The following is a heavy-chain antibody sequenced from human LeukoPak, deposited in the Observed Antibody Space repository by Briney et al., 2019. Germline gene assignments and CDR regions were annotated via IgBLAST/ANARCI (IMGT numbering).Heavy chain of an antibody. D-gene: IGHD3-22*01. CDR3: ARDLSFDYYDSSGYPVRAFDI. CDR2: LNPSGST. Sequence: SETLSLTCTVSGGSISSYYWNWIRQPAGKGLEWIGRLNPSGSTNYNPSLQSRVTMSVDTSKNQLSLKMSSVTAADTAVYYCARDLSFDYYDSSGYPVRAFDIWGQGTMVTVSS. V-gene: IGHV4-4*07. CDR1: GGSISSYY. J-gene: IGHJ3*02.